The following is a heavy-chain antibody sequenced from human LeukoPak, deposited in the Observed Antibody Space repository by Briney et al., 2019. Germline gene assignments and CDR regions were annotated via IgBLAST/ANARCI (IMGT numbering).Heavy chain of an antibody. Sequence: SETLSLTCTVSGGSISSSSYYWGWIRQPRGKGLEWIGSIYRSGSTYYNPSLKSRVTISVDTSKNQFSLKLSSVTAADTAVYYCARDLSMADLGWFDPWGQGTLVTVSS. V-gene: IGHV4-39*07. CDR1: GGSISSSSYY. CDR2: IYRSGST. D-gene: IGHD2-8*01. J-gene: IGHJ5*02. CDR3: ARDLSMADLGWFDP.